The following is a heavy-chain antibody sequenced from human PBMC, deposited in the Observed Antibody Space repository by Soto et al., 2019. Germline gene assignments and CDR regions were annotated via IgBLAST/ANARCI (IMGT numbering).Heavy chain of an antibody. D-gene: IGHD3-22*01. V-gene: IGHV1-69*13. CDR3: ARDGTLYDSTAYYYLY. J-gene: IGHJ4*02. CDR2: IIPLFGTA. Sequence: EASVKVSCKTSGGTFSSYGINWVRQAPGQGLEWMGGIIPLFGTANYAQKFQGRVTITADDSTSTAYMELSSLRSEDTAVYYCARDGTLYDSTAYYYLYCGQGTIVTVYS. CDR1: GGTFSSYG.